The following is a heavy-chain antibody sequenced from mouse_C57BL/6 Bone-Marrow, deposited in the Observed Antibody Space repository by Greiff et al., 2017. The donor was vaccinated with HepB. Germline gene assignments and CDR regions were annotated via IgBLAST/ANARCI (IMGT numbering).Heavy chain of an antibody. CDR1: GYTFTDYE. V-gene: IGHV1-15*01. CDR2: IDPETGGT. Sequence: QVTLKESGAELVRPGASVTLSCKASGYTFTDYEMHWVKQTPVHGLEWIGAIDPETGGTAYNQKFKGKAILTADKSSSTAYMELRSLTSEDSAVYYCALARNYYGSSYVGVYFDYWGQGTTLTVSS. CDR3: ALARNYYGSSYVGVYFDY. J-gene: IGHJ2*01. D-gene: IGHD1-1*01.